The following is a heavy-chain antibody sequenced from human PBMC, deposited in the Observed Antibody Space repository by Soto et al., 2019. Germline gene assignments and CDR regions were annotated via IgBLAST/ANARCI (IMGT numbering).Heavy chain of an antibody. CDR2: IWYDGSNK. Sequence: HPGGSLRLSCAASGFTFSSYGMHWVRQAPGKGLEWVAVIWYDGSNKYYADSVKGRFTISRDNSKNTLYLQMNSLRAEDTAVYYCAREGAIQWLVGYYYGMDVWGQGTTVTVSS. CDR3: AREGAIQWLVGYYYGMDV. CDR1: GFTFSSYG. D-gene: IGHD6-19*01. V-gene: IGHV3-33*01. J-gene: IGHJ6*02.